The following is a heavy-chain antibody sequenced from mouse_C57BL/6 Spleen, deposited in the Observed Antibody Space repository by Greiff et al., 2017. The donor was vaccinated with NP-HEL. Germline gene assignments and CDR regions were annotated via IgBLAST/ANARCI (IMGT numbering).Heavy chain of an antibody. Sequence: VQLQQPGPELVKPGDSVKISCKASGYSFTGYFMNWVMQSHGKSLEWIGRINPYNGDTISNQKFKGKATLTVDKSSSTAHMQLRRLTSEDSAFYYWARSYDGYSFYWYFEGWGTGTTVTVSS. CDR3: ARSYDGYSFYWYFEG. J-gene: IGHJ1*03. CDR1: GYSFTGYF. CDR2: INPYNGDT. D-gene: IGHD2-3*01. V-gene: IGHV1-20*01.